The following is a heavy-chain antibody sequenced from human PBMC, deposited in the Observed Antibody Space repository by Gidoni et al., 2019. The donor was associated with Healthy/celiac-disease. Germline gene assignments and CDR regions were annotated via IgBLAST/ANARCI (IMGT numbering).Heavy chain of an antibody. CDR1: GFSLSTSGVG. J-gene: IGHJ4*02. V-gene: IGHV2-5*02. CDR2: IYWDDDR. D-gene: IGHD3-3*01. CDR3: AHYTIVGVITRVDS. Sequence: QTTLKESGPTLVKPTQTLTLTCTLSGFSLSTSGVGVGWIRQPPGKALEWLALIYWDDDRRYSPSLKSRLTITQVTSEDQVVLTMTNMDPVDTATYYCAHYTIVGVITRVDSWGQGTLVTVSS.